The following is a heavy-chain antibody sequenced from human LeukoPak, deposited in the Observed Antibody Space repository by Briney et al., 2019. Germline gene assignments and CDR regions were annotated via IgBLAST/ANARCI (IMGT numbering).Heavy chain of an antibody. CDR2: ISGSGGST. Sequence: GGSLRLSCAASGSAFSSYVMSWVRQAPGKGLEWVSGISGSGGSTYYADSVKGRFTISRDNAKNSLYLQMNSLRAEDTAVYYCGRDWSNMVRGVNFDYWGQGTLVTVSS. CDR1: GSAFSSYV. J-gene: IGHJ4*02. D-gene: IGHD3-10*01. CDR3: GRDWSNMVRGVNFDY. V-gene: IGHV3-23*01.